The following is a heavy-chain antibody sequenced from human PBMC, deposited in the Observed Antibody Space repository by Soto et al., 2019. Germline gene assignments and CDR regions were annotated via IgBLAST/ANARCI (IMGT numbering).Heavy chain of an antibody. V-gene: IGHV4-31*03. Sequence: QVQLQESGPGLVKPSQTLSLTCTVSGGSISSGGYYWSWIRQHPGKGLEWIGYIYYSGSTYYDPSLKSRVSIPVDTSKNTFSLKLSSVTAADTAVYYCAIYDSSGSRGFQHWGQGTLVTVSS. D-gene: IGHD3-22*01. J-gene: IGHJ1*01. CDR3: AIYDSSGSRGFQH. CDR1: GGSISSGGYY. CDR2: IYYSGST.